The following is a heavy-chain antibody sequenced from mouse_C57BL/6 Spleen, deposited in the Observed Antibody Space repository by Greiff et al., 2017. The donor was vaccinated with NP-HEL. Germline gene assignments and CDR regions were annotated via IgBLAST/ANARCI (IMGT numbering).Heavy chain of an antibody. CDR2: INPSNGGT. D-gene: IGHD1-1*01. CDR3: ARNYGSSDKDWYFEV. CDR1: GYTFTSYW. Sequence: QVQLQQPGTELVKPGASVKLSCKASGYTFTSYWMHWVKQRPGQGLEWIGNINPSNGGTNYNEKFKSKATLTVDKSSSTAYMQLSSLTSEDAAVYYGARNYGSSDKDWYFEVWGTGTTVTVSS. J-gene: IGHJ1*03. V-gene: IGHV1-53*01.